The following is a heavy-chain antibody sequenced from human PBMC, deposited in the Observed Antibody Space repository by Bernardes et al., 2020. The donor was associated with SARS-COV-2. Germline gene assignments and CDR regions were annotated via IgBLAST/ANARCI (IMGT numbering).Heavy chain of an antibody. J-gene: IGHJ6*02. CDR2: IYSGCST. V-gene: IGHV3-53*01. CDR1: GFIVSGHY. CDR3: ARGLGGGERVDV. D-gene: IGHD3-16*01. Sequence: GGSLRLSCAASGFIVSGHYMSWVRQAPGKGLEWVSFIYSGCSTYYTDSVKGRFTISRDNSKNTVYLQKKSLRVEDTAVYYCARGLGGGERVDVWGQGTMVTVS.